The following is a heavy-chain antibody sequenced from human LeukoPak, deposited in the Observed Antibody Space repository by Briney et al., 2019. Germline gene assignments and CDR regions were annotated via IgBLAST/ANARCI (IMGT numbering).Heavy chain of an antibody. Sequence: SETLSLTCAVSNYPITSDYYWVWIRQPPGQGLEWIGQIFHSGIAHYNPSLKSRVTMSVDTSRSQFSVNLNSVTAADTAVYYCGRAGFGTAYNRFYYYMDVWGKGTTVTDSS. D-gene: IGHD3-16*01. J-gene: IGHJ6*03. V-gene: IGHV4-38-2*01. CDR1: NYPITSDYY. CDR3: GRAGFGTAYNRFYYYMDV. CDR2: IFHSGIA.